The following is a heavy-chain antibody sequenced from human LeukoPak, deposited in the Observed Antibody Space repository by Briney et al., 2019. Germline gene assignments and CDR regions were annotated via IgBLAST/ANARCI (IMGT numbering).Heavy chain of an antibody. D-gene: IGHD6-13*01. CDR2: IYYSGST. Sequence: SETLSLTCTVSGDSISGYYWSWTRQPPGKGLEWIGYIYYSGSTNYNPSLKSRVTMSVDTSKNQFSLKLSSVTAADTAVYYCARVAAAGTDYFDYWGQGTLVTVSS. J-gene: IGHJ4*02. CDR1: GDSISGYY. V-gene: IGHV4-59*12. CDR3: ARVAAAGTDYFDY.